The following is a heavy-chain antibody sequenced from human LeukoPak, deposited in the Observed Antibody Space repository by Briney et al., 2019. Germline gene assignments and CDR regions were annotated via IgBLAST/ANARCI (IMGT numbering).Heavy chain of an antibody. V-gene: IGHV4-59*08. CDR2: IYYSGST. Sequence: SGTLSLTCTVSGGSICSYYWSWIRQPPGKGLEWIGYIYYSGSTNYCPSLESRVTISVDTSKNQFSLKLSSVTAADTAVYYWARQVAGKSPLGYWGGGILVSVSS. J-gene: IGHJ4*02. D-gene: IGHD6-19*01. CDR3: ARQVAGKSPLGY. CDR1: GGSICSYY.